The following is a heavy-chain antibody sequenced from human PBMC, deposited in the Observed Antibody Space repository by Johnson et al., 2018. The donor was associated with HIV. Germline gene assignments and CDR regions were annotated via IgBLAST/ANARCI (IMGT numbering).Heavy chain of an antibody. CDR1: GFTFSSYD. J-gene: IGHJ3*02. CDR2: IGTAGDT. CDR3: AKETRDSRSAFDI. Sequence: MQLVESGGGVVQPGRSLRLSCAASGFTFSSYDMHWVRQATGKGLEWVSAIGTAGDTYYPGSVKGRFTISRENAKNSLYLQMSSLRPEDTAVYSCAKETRDSRSAFDIWCQGTMVTVSS. V-gene: IGHV3-13*01. D-gene: IGHD3-22*01.